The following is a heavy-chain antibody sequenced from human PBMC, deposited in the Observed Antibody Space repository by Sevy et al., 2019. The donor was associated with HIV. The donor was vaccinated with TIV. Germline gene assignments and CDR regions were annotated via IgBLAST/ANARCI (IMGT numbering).Heavy chain of an antibody. Sequence: ASVKVSCKASGGTFSSYGISWVRQAPGQGLEWMGGIIPILGTVNYAQKFQGRVTITADESTKTAYMELSSLRSEDTAVFDCARGGGNGGYYFDYWGQETLVTVSS. CDR1: GGTFSSYG. J-gene: IGHJ4*02. CDR2: IIPILGTV. CDR3: ARGGGNGGYYFDY. D-gene: IGHD2-8*01. V-gene: IGHV1-69*13.